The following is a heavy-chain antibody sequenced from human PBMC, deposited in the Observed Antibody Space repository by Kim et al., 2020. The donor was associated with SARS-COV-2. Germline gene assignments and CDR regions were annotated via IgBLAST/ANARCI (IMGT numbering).Heavy chain of an antibody. CDR1: GGSISSYY. D-gene: IGHD1-26*01. J-gene: IGHJ6*02. V-gene: IGHV4-59*08. Sequence: SETLSLTCTVSGGSISSYYWSWIRQPPGKGLEWIGYIYYSGSTNYNPSLKSRVTISVDTSKNQFSLKLSSVTAADTAVYYCARHTPKGATGVHYGMDVWGQGTTVTVSS. CDR3: ARHTPKGATGVHYGMDV. CDR2: IYYSGST.